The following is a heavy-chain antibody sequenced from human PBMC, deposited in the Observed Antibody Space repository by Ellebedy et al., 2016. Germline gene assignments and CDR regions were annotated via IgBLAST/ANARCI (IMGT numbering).Heavy chain of an antibody. CDR3: ARDPRASAYYDISYGMDV. D-gene: IGHD3-9*01. CDR2: IWYDGSNK. Sequence: GESLKISCAASGFTFDSYGMHWVCQAPGTGLEWVAVIWYDGSNKFYADSVKGRFTISRDNSKNTLYLQMNSLRAEDTAVYYCARDPRASAYYDISYGMDVWGQGTTVTVSS. V-gene: IGHV3-33*08. J-gene: IGHJ6*02. CDR1: GFTFDSYG.